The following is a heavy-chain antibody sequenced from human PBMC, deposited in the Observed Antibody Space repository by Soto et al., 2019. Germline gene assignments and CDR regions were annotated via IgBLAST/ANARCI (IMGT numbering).Heavy chain of an antibody. Sequence: QVQLVQSGAEVKKPGSSVKVSCKASGGTFSSYAISWVRQAPGQGLEWMGGIIPIFGTANYAQKFQGRVTIAADESTSTAYVELSSLRSEDTAVYYCAGLRRWSGIWSHGMDVWGQGTTVTVSS. CDR3: AGLRRWSGIWSHGMDV. CDR1: GGTFSSYA. D-gene: IGHD3-3*01. V-gene: IGHV1-69*12. CDR2: IIPIFGTA. J-gene: IGHJ6*02.